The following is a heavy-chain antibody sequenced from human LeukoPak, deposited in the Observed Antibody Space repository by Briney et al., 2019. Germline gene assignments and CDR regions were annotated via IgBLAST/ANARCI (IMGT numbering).Heavy chain of an antibody. V-gene: IGHV5-51*01. CDR1: GYSFTTNW. D-gene: IGHD7-27*01. J-gene: IGHJ4*02. CDR3: ARHSLTGDIRMIDY. CDR2: IYPGDSDT. Sequence: GESLKISCKGSGYSFTTNWIGWVRQMPGKGLEWMGIIYPGDSDTRYSPSFQGQVTISADKFINTAYLQWSSLKASDSAMYYCARHSLTGDIRMIDYWGQGTLVTVSS.